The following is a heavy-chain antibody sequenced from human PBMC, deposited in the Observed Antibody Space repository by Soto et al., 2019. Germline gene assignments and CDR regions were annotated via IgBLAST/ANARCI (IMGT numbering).Heavy chain of an antibody. CDR1: GYTFASYG. J-gene: IGHJ6*02. CDR2: ISAYNGNT. CDR3: ARDVSLADYCYGMDV. Sequence: GASVKVSCKASGYTFASYGISWVRPAPGQGLEWMGWISAYNGNTNYAQKLQGRVTRTTDTSTSTAYMELRSLRSDDTAVYYCARDVSLADYCYGMDVWGQGTTVTVSS. V-gene: IGHV1-18*01.